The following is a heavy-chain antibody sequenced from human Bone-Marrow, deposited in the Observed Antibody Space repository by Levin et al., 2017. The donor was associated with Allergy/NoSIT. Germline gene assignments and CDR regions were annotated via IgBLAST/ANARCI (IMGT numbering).Heavy chain of an antibody. CDR1: GDSITSVSSY. V-gene: IGHV4-39*07. J-gene: IGHJ4*02. CDR3: GRIATGLDY. Sequence: SETLSLTCTVYGDSITSVSSYWGWIRQAPGTGLEWIGSIYYSGSTHSNPSLKGRATLSVDTSKNELSLKVTAVTAADTAMYFCGRIATGLDYWGQGFLVTVSS. CDR2: IYYSGST. D-gene: IGHD1-1*01.